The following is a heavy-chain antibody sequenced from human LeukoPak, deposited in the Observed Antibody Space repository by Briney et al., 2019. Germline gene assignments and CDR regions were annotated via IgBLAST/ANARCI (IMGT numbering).Heavy chain of an antibody. J-gene: IGHJ4*02. CDR2: IKEDGGEK. CDR1: GFTFSNYW. D-gene: IGHD2-15*01. V-gene: IGHV3-7*01. Sequence: GGSLRLSCAASGFTFSNYWMTWARQAPGKGLEWVAHIKEDGGEKHYVDPVKGRFTISRDNAKNSLYLQMNSLRAEDTAMYYCVRDRGYCSGGTCYALWDYWGQGTLVTVSS. CDR3: VRDRGYCSGGTCYALWDY.